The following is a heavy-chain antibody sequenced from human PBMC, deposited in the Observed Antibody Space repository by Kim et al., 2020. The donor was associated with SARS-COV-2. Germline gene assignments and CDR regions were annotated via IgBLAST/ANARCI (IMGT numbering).Heavy chain of an antibody. CDR3: AREVVVSPDAFDI. J-gene: IGHJ3*02. CDR2: ISGSGSSK. CDR1: GLTFRSYE. Sequence: GGSLRLSCAASGLTFRSYEMNWVRQAPGKGLEWVSYISGSGSSKYYADSVKGRFTISRDNAKDSLYLQMNGLRAEDTAVYYCAREVVVSPDAFDIWGPGTMVTVSS. V-gene: IGHV3-48*03. D-gene: IGHD3-22*01.